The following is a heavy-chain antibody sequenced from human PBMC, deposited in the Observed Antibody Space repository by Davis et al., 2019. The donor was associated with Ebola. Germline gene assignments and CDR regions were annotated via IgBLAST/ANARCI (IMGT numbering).Heavy chain of an antibody. D-gene: IGHD3-16*02. J-gene: IGHJ1*01. V-gene: IGHV3-7*01. CDR1: GFTFSSYW. CDR2: IKQDGSEK. CDR3: AKDIGSRAEYFQH. Sequence: GESLKISCAASGFTFSSYWMSWVRQAPGKGLEWVANIKQDGSEKYYVDSVKGRFTISRDNAKNSLYLQMNSLRAEDTAVYYCAKDIGSRAEYFQHWGQGTLVTVSS.